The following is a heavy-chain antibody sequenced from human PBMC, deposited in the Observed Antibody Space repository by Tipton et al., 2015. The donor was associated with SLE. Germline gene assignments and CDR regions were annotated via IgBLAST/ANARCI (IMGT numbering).Heavy chain of an antibody. Sequence: TLSLTCTVSGGSISSYYWSWIRQPPGKGLEWIGYIYYRGSTNYNPSLKSRVTISVDTSKNQFSLKLSSVTAADTAVYYCTRNKSCSGGSCYPGWFDPWGQGTLVTVSS. CDR1: GGSISSYY. V-gene: IGHV4-59*01. CDR2: IYYRGST. CDR3: TRNKSCSGGSCYPGWFDP. D-gene: IGHD2-15*01. J-gene: IGHJ5*02.